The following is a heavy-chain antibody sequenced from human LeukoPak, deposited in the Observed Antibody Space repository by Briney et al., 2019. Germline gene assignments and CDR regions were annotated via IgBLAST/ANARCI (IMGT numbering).Heavy chain of an antibody. CDR3: ARSWIQLWLLGY. V-gene: IGHV3-23*01. Sequence: GGSLRLSCAASGFTFSSYAMSWVRQAPGKGLEWVSAISGSGGSTYYADSVKGRFTISRDNSKNTLYLQMNSLRAEDTAVYYCARSWIQLWLLGYWGLGTLVTVSS. J-gene: IGHJ4*02. CDR1: GFTFSSYA. CDR2: ISGSGGST. D-gene: IGHD5-18*01.